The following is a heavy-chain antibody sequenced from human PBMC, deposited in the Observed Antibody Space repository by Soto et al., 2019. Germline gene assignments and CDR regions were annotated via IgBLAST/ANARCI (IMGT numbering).Heavy chain of an antibody. D-gene: IGHD6-19*01. CDR2: ISSYGGST. V-gene: IGHV3-64*01. J-gene: IGHJ4*02. CDR3: ARGSSGWYLDY. CDR1: GFTFSSYA. Sequence: GGSLRLSCAASGFTFSSYAMHWVRQAPGKGLEYVSTISSYGGSTYYANSVKGRFTISRDNSKNTLYLQMGSLRDEDMAVYYCARGSSGWYLDYWGQGTLVTVSS.